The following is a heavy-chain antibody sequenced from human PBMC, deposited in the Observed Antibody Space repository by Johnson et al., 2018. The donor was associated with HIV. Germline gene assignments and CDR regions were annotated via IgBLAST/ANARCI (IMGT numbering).Heavy chain of an antibody. D-gene: IGHD3-16*01. Sequence: QVQLVESGGALVQPGGSLRLSCAASGFTFSSYAMHWVRQAPGKGLEWVAVISYDGSTKYYADSVKGRFTISRDKSKNTLYLQMNSLRAEDTAVYYCAKDRLFGFRNDAFDIWGQGTMVTVSS. CDR1: GFTFSSYA. CDR2: ISYDGSTK. J-gene: IGHJ3*02. V-gene: IGHV3-30-3*01. CDR3: AKDRLFGFRNDAFDI.